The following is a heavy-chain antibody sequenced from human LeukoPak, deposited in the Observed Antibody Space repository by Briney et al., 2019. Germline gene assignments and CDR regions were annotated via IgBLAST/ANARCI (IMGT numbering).Heavy chain of an antibody. CDR1: LFTFLPYS. CDR2: ITSNSDTI. D-gene: IGHD3-16*01. Sequence: GGSLTLSCAGSLFTFLPYSMNELRQPAGRGRAGVSYITSNSDTIQYADSVKGRFTISRDHAKTSLSLQMNSLRDEDTAVYYCARSVGGHFDYWGQGMLVTVSS. CDR3: ARSVGGHFDY. J-gene: IGHJ4*02. V-gene: IGHV3-48*02.